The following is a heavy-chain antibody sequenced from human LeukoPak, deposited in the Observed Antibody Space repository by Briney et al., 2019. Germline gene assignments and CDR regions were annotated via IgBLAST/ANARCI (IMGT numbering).Heavy chain of an antibody. CDR2: IDQSGTT. CDR3: ARVPHYYFGYGYFHS. Sequence: SETLSLTCVVCGRSFSGYYWIGLRQPPGKGLEWLGEIDQSGTTNYNPSLKSRVSISVDTSKKQFSLTLTSMTAADTAVYYCARVPHYYFGYGYFHSWGQGTLVSVSS. J-gene: IGHJ4*02. CDR1: GRSFSGYY. D-gene: IGHD3-10*01. V-gene: IGHV4-34*01.